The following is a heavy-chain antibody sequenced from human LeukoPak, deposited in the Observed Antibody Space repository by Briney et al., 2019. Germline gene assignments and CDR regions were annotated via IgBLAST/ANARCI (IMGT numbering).Heavy chain of an antibody. CDR1: GLTFSSYA. Sequence: GGSLRLSCAVSGLTFSSYAMHWVRQAPGKGLEWVALMSYDGDKKFYADSVKGRFTISRDDAKNTMYLQMNSLRVEDTAVYYCVKGGHKLDIQTTHYYYGLDVWGQGTTVAVS. CDR3: VKGGHKLDIQTTHYYYGLDV. J-gene: IGHJ6*02. D-gene: IGHD5-12*01. CDR2: MSYDGDKK. V-gene: IGHV3-30*04.